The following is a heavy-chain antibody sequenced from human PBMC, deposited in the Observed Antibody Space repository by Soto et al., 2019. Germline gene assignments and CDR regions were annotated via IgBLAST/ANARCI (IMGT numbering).Heavy chain of an antibody. CDR3: AVHRATPGAALSNWFDP. CDR2: IYSSGAT. V-gene: IGHV4-31*02. Sequence: QVHLQESGPGQVKPSETLSLTCSVSGASVASGNYFWTWIRQFPGEGLEWIGYIYSSGATHWNPXLQSRLSMSLDXSXNXFSLKLTSVTVADTAVYYCAVHRATPGAALSNWFDPWGQGSLVTVSS. D-gene: IGHD1-26*01. J-gene: IGHJ5*02. CDR1: GASVASGNYF.